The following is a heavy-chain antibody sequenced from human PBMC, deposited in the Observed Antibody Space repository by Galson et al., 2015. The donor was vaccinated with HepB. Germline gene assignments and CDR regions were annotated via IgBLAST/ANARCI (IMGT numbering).Heavy chain of an antibody. CDR1: GYTFTSYG. D-gene: IGHD3-22*01. CDR2: ISAYNGNT. V-gene: IGHV1-18*01. J-gene: IGHJ6*03. CDR3: ARGPGGYYYVGYYYYYRDV. Sequence: SVKVSCKASGYTFTSYGISWVRQAPGKGLEWMGWISAYNGNTNYAQKLQGRVTMTTDTSTSTAYMELRSLRSDDTAVYYCARGPGGYYYVGYYYYYRDVWGKGTTVTVAS.